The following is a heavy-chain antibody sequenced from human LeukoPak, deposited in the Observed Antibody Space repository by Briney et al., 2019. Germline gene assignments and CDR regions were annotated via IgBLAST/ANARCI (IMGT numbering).Heavy chain of an antibody. J-gene: IGHJ6*03. D-gene: IGHD3-22*01. CDR2: ISGGGDFT. V-gene: IGHV3-23*01. CDR3: AKSVFDSSGDPYMDV. Sequence: GGSLRLSCAASGFTFRSFAMNWVRQAPGKGLESVSAISGGGDFTKYADSVKGRFTISRDNSKSTLYLQMNSLRAEDTAVYYCAKSVFDSSGDPYMDVWGKGTTVTISS. CDR1: GFTFRSFA.